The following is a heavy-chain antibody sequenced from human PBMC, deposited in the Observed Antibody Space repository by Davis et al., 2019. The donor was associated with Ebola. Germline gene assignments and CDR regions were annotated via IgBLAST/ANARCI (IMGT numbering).Heavy chain of an antibody. J-gene: IGHJ4*02. CDR1: GYSFTSYW. CDR3: ARGTDGYNPGGYFDS. Sequence: PGGSLRLSCKGSGYSFTSYWIAWVRQMPGKGLEWMGIIYPADSDTRYSPSFQGQVTFSADKSINTAFVQWSSLKASDTAMYYCARGTDGYNPGGYFDSWGQGTLVTVSS. CDR2: IYPADSDT. D-gene: IGHD5-24*01. V-gene: IGHV5-51*01.